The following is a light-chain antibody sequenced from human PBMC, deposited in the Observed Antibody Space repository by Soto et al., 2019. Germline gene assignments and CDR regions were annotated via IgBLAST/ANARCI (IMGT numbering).Light chain of an antibody. CDR2: GVS. CDR3: GQFVSSPPRT. J-gene: IGKJ1*01. Sequence: EIVLTQSPGTLSLSPGERATLSCRASQTVSSTFLAWYQQKPGQAPRLLIYGVSNRATGIPDRFSGSGSGTDFTLTINRLVPEDFAVYFCGQFVSSPPRTFGQGTKVEIK. CDR1: QTVSSTF. V-gene: IGKV3-20*01.